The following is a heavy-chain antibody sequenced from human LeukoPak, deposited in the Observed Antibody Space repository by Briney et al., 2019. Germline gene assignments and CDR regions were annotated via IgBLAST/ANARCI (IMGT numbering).Heavy chain of an antibody. CDR1: RASISDNY. J-gene: IGHJ4*02. Sequence: SETLSLTCTVSRASISDNYWSWSRQPAGKALEWIGRTYTSGDTNYNPSLKSRASVSVGTSKNQFYLSLRYVTAADTAVYYCTIGGASGSLAHWGPGTLVTVSS. V-gene: IGHV4-4*07. CDR3: TIGGASGSLAH. D-gene: IGHD6-13*01. CDR2: TYTSGDT.